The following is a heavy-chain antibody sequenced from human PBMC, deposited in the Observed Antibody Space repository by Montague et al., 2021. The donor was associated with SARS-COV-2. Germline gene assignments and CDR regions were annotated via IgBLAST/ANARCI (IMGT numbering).Heavy chain of an antibody. Sequence: SETLSLTCTVSGGSISSSSYYWGWIRQPPGKGLEWIGSIYYSGSTXYNPSLKSRVTTSVDTSKNQFSLKLSSVTAADTAVYYCAREGGGLSRGSYYFDYWGQGTLVTVSS. V-gene: IGHV4-39*07. J-gene: IGHJ4*02. CDR2: IYYSGST. CDR1: GGSISSSSYY. D-gene: IGHD3-10*01. CDR3: AREGGGLSRGSYYFDY.